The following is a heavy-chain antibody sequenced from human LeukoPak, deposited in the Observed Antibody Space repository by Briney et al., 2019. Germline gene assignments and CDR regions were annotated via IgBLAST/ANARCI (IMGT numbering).Heavy chain of an antibody. D-gene: IGHD2-8*02. CDR1: GFTFSNFW. J-gene: IGHJ4*02. CDR2: INQDGTEK. CDR3: ARILNTGGYSYPGSLDF. Sequence: GGSLRLSCAASGFTFSNFWMNWVRQAPGKXLEXXANINQDGTEKFYVDSVRGRFAISRDNAKNSLYLQMNSLRADDTAVYYCARILNTGGYSYPGSLDFWGQGILVTVSS. V-gene: IGHV3-7*01.